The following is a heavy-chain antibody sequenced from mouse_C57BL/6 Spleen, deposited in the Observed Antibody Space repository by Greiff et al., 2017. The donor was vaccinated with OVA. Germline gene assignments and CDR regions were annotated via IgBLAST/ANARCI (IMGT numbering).Heavy chain of an antibody. Sequence: QVQLQQSGAELVKPGASVKLSCKASGYTFTSYWMHWVKQRPGQGLEWIGMIHPNSGSTNYNEKFKSKATLTVDKSSSTAYMQLSSLTSEDSAVYYCARIYYDYPAWFAYWGQGTLVTVSA. CDR1: GYTFTSYW. J-gene: IGHJ3*01. D-gene: IGHD2-4*01. V-gene: IGHV1-64*01. CDR3: ARIYYDYPAWFAY. CDR2: IHPNSGST.